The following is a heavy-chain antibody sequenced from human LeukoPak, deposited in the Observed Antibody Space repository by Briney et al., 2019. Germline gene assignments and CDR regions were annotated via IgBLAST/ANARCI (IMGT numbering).Heavy chain of an antibody. V-gene: IGHV5-51*01. CDR1: GYSFTSYW. CDR2: IYPGDSDT. D-gene: IGHD1-1*01. J-gene: IGHJ4*02. Sequence: GESLKISCKGSGYSFTSYWIGWVRQMPGKGLEWMGIIYPGDSDTRYSPSFQGQVTISADKSISTAYLQWSSLKASDTAVYYCARHGVKYNWNDDGNRHFDYWGQGTLVTVSS. CDR3: ARHGVKYNWNDDGNRHFDY.